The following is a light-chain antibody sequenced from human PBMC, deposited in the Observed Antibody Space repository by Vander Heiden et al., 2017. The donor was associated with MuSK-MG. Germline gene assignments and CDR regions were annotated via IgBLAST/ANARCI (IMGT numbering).Light chain of an antibody. CDR3: QQYGDSLLT. CDR2: GTS. Sequence: EIVLTQSRGPLSLSPGERASLSCRASQSVSGSYIAWYQQKPGQSPRLLIHGTSGRAAGIPDRFGGFGSGTDFTLTISRLEPEDFAVYYCQQYGDSLLTFGGGTRVEIK. V-gene: IGKV3-20*01. J-gene: IGKJ4*01. CDR1: QSVSGSY.